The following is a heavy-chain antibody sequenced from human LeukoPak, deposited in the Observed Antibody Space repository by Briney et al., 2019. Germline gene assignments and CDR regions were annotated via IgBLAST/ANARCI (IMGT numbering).Heavy chain of an antibody. V-gene: IGHV1-46*04. Sequence: ASVKVSCKASGDTFSSHYVHWVRQAPGQGPEWMGVIDPFGRRIHYAQNLQGRITMTRDTSASVVYMELSGLRSEDTAVYYCTRGSGSYSFGYWGQGTLVTVSS. J-gene: IGHJ4*02. CDR1: GDTFSSHY. D-gene: IGHD3-10*01. CDR3: TRGSGSYSFGY. CDR2: IDPFGRRI.